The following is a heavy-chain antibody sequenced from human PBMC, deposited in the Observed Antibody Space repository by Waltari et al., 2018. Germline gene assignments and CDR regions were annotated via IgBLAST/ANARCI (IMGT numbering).Heavy chain of an antibody. Sequence: EVQLVESGGGLVQPGGSLRLSCAASGFTFSRYALSWVRQAPGKGLEGVSAISGSGGSTYYADTVKGRCTISRDNSKNTLYLQMNSLRAEDTAVYYCAKDKGGDYGDYVFDYWGQGTLVTVSS. CDR2: ISGSGGST. D-gene: IGHD4-17*01. J-gene: IGHJ4*02. CDR1: GFTFSRYA. V-gene: IGHV3-23*04. CDR3: AKDKGGDYGDYVFDY.